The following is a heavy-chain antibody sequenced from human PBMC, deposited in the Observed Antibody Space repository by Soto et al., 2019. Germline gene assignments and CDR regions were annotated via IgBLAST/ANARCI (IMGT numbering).Heavy chain of an antibody. Sequence: PSETLSLTCAVYGGSFSGYYWSWIRQPPGKGLEWIGEINHSGSTNYNPSLKSRVTISVDTSKNQFSLKLSSVTAADTAVYYCARRATSFRFITMVRGVPPYYYYGMDVWGQGTTVTVSS. CDR2: INHSGST. D-gene: IGHD3-10*01. CDR1: GGSFSGYY. J-gene: IGHJ6*02. CDR3: ARRATSFRFITMVRGVPPYYYYGMDV. V-gene: IGHV4-34*01.